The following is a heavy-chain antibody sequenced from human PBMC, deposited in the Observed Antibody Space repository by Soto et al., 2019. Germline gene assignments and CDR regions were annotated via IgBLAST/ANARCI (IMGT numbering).Heavy chain of an antibody. CDR2: ISGSGFST. D-gene: IGHD1-26*01. J-gene: IGHJ3*02. V-gene: IGHV3-23*01. CDR1: GFIFSSYA. CDR3: AKDLYSGSNPRAFDI. Sequence: EVQLLESGGGLVQPGGSLRLSCAASGFIFSSYAMSWVRQAPGKGLEWVSAISGSGFSTYYADSVKGRFTISRDNSKNTLYLQMNSLRAEDTAVYYCAKDLYSGSNPRAFDIWGQGTMVTVSS.